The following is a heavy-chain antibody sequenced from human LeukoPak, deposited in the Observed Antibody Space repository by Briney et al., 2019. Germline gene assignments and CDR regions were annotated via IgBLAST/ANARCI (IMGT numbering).Heavy chain of an antibody. J-gene: IGHJ4*02. CDR1: GGTFSSYA. V-gene: IGHV1-69*05. CDR2: IIPIFGTA. Sequence: SVKVSCKASGGTFSSYAISWVRQAPGQGLEWVGRIIPIFGTANYEQKFQGRFTITTKESTSTAYMELSSLRSEDTAVYYCARDAGRDGYNLSDYWGQGTLVTVSS. D-gene: IGHD5-24*01. CDR3: ARDAGRDGYNLSDY.